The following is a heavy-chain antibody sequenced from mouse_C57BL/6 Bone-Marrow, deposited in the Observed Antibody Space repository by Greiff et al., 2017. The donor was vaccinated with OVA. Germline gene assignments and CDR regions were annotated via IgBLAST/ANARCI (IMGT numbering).Heavy chain of an antibody. D-gene: IGHD1-1*01. J-gene: IGHJ2*01. V-gene: IGHV5-15*04. CDR1: GFTFSDYG. CDR3: ASQGYSSVSSYLAY. CDR2: ISNLAYSI. Sequence: EVMLVESGGGLVQPGGSLKLSCAASGFTFSDYGMAWVRQAPRKGPEWVAFISNLAYSIYYADTVTGRFTISRENAKNTLYLEMSSLRSEDTAMYYCASQGYSSVSSYLAYWGQGPTLPVSS.